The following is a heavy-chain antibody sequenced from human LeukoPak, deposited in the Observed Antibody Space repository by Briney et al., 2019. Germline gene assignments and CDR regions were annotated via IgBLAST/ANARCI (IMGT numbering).Heavy chain of an antibody. Sequence: PGGSLRLSCEASGFTFSTYAMSWVRQAPGKGLEWVSAISGSGGSTYYADSVKGRFTISRDNSKNTLYLQMNSLRAEDTAVYYCAKDSLPIVVVPAAMFDYWGQGTLVTVSS. CDR2: ISGSGGST. CDR3: AKDSLPIVVVPAAMFDY. CDR1: GFTFSTYA. V-gene: IGHV3-23*01. J-gene: IGHJ4*02. D-gene: IGHD2-2*01.